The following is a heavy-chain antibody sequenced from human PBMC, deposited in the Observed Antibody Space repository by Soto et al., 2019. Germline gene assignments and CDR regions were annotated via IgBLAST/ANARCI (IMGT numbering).Heavy chain of an antibody. CDR3: ARDAGAAASTFDI. CDR1: GYTFTVYY. J-gene: IGHJ3*02. V-gene: IGHV1-2*04. D-gene: IGHD6-13*01. CDR2: INPNSGGT. Sequence: ASVKVSCKASGYTFTVYYMHWVRQAPGQGLEWMGWINPNSGGTNYAQKFQGWVTMTRDTSISTAYMELSRLRSDDTAVYYCARDAGAAASTFDIWGQGTMVTVSS.